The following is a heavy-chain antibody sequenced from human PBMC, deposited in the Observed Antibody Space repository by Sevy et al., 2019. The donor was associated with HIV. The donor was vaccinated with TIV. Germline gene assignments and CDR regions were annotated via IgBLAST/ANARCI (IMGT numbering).Heavy chain of an antibody. D-gene: IGHD6-6*01. J-gene: IGHJ4*02. CDR2: ISSDGSST. Sequence: GGYLRLSCAASGFTFSSYWMHWVRHAPGKGLVWVSRISSDGSSTSYADSVRGRFTISRDNAKNTLYLQMNSLTAEDTAVYYCARDGIAARDFDYWGQGTLVTVSS. CDR1: GFTFSSYW. CDR3: ARDGIAARDFDY. V-gene: IGHV3-74*01.